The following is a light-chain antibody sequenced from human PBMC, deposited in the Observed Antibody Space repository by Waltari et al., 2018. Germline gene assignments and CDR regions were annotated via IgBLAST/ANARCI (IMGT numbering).Light chain of an antibody. Sequence: DIVMTQSPDSLAVSLGERATVNSKSHQSVLSNSKNNNYLAWYQQKQGQPPKLLIYWASTREYGVPDRFSGSGSGTDFTLTISSLRAEDVAVYYCQQYYSTPPVTFGQGTRLEIK. J-gene: IGKJ5*01. CDR2: WAS. V-gene: IGKV4-1*01. CDR1: QSVLSNSKNNNY. CDR3: QQYYSTPPVT.